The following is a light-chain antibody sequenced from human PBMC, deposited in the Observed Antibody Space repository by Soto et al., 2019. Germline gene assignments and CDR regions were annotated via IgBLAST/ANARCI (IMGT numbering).Light chain of an antibody. Sequence: IMLTQSPAALSLSPGERSTLACRASQSIXSDLAWYQEKPGKATRSLIYXASNRAAGISAIFSGSGYGTDFTISISSLEPEDVEVYYCQQRSDWPTFGGGTKVDIK. CDR1: QSIXSD. CDR3: QQRSDWPT. CDR2: XAS. V-gene: IGKV3-11*01. J-gene: IGKJ4*02.